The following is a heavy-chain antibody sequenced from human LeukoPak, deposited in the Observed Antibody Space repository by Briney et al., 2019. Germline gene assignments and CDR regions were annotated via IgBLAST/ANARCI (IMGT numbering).Heavy chain of an antibody. CDR1: GFTLSSYA. Sequence: GGSLRLSCAASGFTLSSYAMSWVRQAPGKGLEWVSAISGRGGSTYYADSVKGRFTISRDNSKNTLYLKMNSLRAEDTAVYYCAKPSRYFEPKTIFDYWGQGTLVTVSS. CDR3: AKPSRYFEPKTIFDY. D-gene: IGHD2-15*01. J-gene: IGHJ4*02. CDR2: ISGRGGST. V-gene: IGHV3-23*01.